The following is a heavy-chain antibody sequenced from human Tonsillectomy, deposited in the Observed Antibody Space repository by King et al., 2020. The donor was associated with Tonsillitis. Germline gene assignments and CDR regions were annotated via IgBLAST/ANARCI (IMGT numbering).Heavy chain of an antibody. CDR1: GYTFTGYY. D-gene: IGHD4-17*01. CDR2: INPNSGGT. CDR3: TRDMGYGDYDGAFDI. Sequence: QLVQSGAEVKKPGASVKVSCKASGYTFTGYYMHWVRQAPGQGLEWMGWINPNSGGTNYAQTFQGRVTMTRDRSISTAYMELSRLRSDDTAVYYCTRDMGYGDYDGAFDIWGQGTMVTVSS. V-gene: IGHV1-2*02. J-gene: IGHJ3*02.